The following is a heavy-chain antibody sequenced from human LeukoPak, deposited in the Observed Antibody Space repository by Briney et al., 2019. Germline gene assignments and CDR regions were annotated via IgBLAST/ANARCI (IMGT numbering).Heavy chain of an antibody. D-gene: IGHD3-10*01. CDR3: ASLLWYGDFDY. CDR2: VSPNNGAT. CDR1: GYMFTGFF. Sequence: RASVKVSCKTSGYMFTGFFIHWVRQAPGQGLEWMGSVSPNNGATSYGERFQGRVNMTSDTSTRTAHLHLGGLRFDDTAVYYCASLLWYGDFDYWGQGAPVTVSS. V-gene: IGHV1-2*02. J-gene: IGHJ4*02.